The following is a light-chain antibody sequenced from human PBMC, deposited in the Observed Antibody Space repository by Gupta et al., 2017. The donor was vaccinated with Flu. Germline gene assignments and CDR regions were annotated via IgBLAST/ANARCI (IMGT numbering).Light chain of an antibody. CDR1: SSDVGVYNY. V-gene: IGLV2-14*01. CDR3: NSYTTTNTRV. J-gene: IGLJ2*01. CDR2: EVR. Sequence: STLTCTRTSSDVGVYNYVPWQQQHPGKAPKLMIYEVRNRPSGVSNRFSGSKSGNTASLTISGLQNEDEADYYCNSYTTTNTRVFGGGTKLTVL.